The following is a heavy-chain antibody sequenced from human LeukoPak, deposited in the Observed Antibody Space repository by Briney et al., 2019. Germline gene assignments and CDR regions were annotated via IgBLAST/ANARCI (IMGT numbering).Heavy chain of an antibody. J-gene: IGHJ3*02. CDR2: IYYSGST. D-gene: IGHD6-6*01. V-gene: IGHV4-59*08. CDR3: AREYSSSSGRRAFDI. CDR1: GGSIIGYY. Sequence: SETLSLTCTVSGGSIIGYYWSWIRQPPGKGLEWIGYIYYSGSTNYNPSLKSRLTIPIDTSENQFSLKLSSVTATDTAVYYCAREYSSSSGRRAFDIWGQGTMVTVSS.